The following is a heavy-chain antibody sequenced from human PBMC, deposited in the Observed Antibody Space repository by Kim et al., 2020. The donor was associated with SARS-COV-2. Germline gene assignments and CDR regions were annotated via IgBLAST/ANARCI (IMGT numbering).Heavy chain of an antibody. CDR3: ARGGVVIY. V-gene: IGHV3-49*02. J-gene: IGHJ4*02. D-gene: IGHD2-21*01. CDR2: GGTT. Sequence: GGTTEDAASVKGRFTISRDDSKSIAYLQMNSLKTEDTAVYYCARGGVVIYWGQGTLVTVSS.